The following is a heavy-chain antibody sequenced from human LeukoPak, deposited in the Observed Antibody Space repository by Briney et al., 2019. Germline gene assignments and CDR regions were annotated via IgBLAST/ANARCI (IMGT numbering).Heavy chain of an antibody. V-gene: IGHV4-4*07. J-gene: IGHJ4*02. CDR1: GGSISNYY. D-gene: IGHD2-15*01. CDR3: AREVVSGGNCFFDY. CDR2: IYSSGTT. Sequence: PSETLSLTCTVSGGSISNYYWSWIRQPAGKGLEWIGRIYSSGTTIYNPSLKSRVTISVDTSKNQFSLKLSSVTAADTAVYYCAREVVSGGNCFFDYWGQGTLVTVSS.